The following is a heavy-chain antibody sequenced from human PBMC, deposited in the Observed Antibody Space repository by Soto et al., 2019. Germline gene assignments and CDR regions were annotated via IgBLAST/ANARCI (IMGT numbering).Heavy chain of an antibody. CDR2: INHSGST. CDR1: GGSCSGNY. V-gene: IGHV4-34*01. CDR3: ASLFGAYSDGRDY. J-gene: IGHJ4*02. D-gene: IGHD5-18*01. Sequence: SETLSLTCAVDGGSCSGNYWSWVRQPPGKGLEWIGEINHSGSTNYNPSLKSRVTMSQDTSKNQFSLKMISVTAADTAVYYCASLFGAYSDGRDYWGQGTQVTVSS.